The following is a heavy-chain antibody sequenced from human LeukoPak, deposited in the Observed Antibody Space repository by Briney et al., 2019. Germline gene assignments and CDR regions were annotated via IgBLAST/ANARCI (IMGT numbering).Heavy chain of an antibody. J-gene: IGHJ4*02. CDR3: ARLDYYDNHPDY. Sequence: QSGGSLRLSCAASGFTFSSYGMHWVRQAPGKGLEWVAFIRYDGSNKYYADSVKGRFTISRDNSKNTLYLQMNSLRAEDTAVYYCARLDYYDNHPDYWGQGTLVTVSS. CDR1: GFTFSSYG. CDR2: IRYDGSNK. D-gene: IGHD3-22*01. V-gene: IGHV3-30*02.